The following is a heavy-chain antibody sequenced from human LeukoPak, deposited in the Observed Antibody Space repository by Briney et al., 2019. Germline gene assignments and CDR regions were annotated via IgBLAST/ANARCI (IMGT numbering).Heavy chain of an antibody. CDR3: AKGGDYALDY. V-gene: IGHV3-30*02. CDR2: IQYDGRNK. CDR1: GFSDSSFG. J-gene: IGHJ4*02. Sequence: PGGSLRLSCAASGFSDSSFGIHWVRQAPGKGLDWLAFIQYDGRNKYYADSVKGRFTMSRDNSKNTLTMFLQMNSLRVEDTAVYYCAKGGDYALDYWGQGTLVTVSS. D-gene: IGHD4-17*01.